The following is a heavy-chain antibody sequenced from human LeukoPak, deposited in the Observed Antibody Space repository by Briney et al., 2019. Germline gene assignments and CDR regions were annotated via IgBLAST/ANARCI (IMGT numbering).Heavy chain of an antibody. CDR3: ARYLRIVGATTGQDAFDI. CDR2: IYHSGST. D-gene: IGHD1-26*01. J-gene: IGHJ3*02. Sequence: TSGTLSLTCAVSGGSISSSNWWSWVRQPPGKGLEWIGEIYHSGSTNYNPSLKSRVTISVDTSKNQFSLKLSSVTAADTAVYYCARYLRIVGATTGQDAFDIWGQGTMVTVSS. CDR1: GGSISSSNW. V-gene: IGHV4-4*02.